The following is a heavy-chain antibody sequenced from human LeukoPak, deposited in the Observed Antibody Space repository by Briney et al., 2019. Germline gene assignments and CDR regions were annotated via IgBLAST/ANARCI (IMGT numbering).Heavy chain of an antibody. CDR2: ISNSGSTK. V-gene: IGHV3-48*03. CDR3: AAVIDY. J-gene: IGHJ4*02. Sequence: GGSLRLSCAASGFTSRDYEMNWILQAPGKGLEWISYISNSGSTKYYADSVKGRFTISRDNAKNSVYLQLNSLRAEDTALYYCAAVIDYWGQGTLVTVSS. CDR1: GFTSRDYE.